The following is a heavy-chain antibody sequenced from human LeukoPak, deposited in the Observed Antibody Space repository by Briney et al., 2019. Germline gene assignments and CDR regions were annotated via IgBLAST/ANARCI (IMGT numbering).Heavy chain of an antibody. V-gene: IGHV3-23*01. J-gene: IGHJ4*02. CDR2: ISGSGGNT. D-gene: IGHD2-21*02. CDR1: GFTFSSYG. Sequence: GGSLRLSCAASGFTFSSYGMSWVRQAPGKGLEWVSAISGSGGNTYYIGSVKGRFTISRDNSKNTLDLQMNSLRAEDTAVYYCASHTYCGGDCYQYYFDYWGQGTLVTVSS. CDR3: ASHTYCGGDCYQYYFDY.